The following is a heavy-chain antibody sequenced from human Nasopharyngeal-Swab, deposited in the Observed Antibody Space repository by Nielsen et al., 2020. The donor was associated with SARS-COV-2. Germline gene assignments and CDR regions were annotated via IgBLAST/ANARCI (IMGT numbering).Heavy chain of an antibody. CDR1: GFTFSSYA. J-gene: IGHJ4*02. V-gene: IGHV3-30*04. Sequence: GESLKISCAASGFTFSSYAMHWVRQAPGKGLEWVAVISYDGSNKYYADSVKGRFTISRDNSKNTLYLQMNSLRAEDTAVYYCARDRGGYSYFDYWGQGTPVTVSS. D-gene: IGHD5-18*01. CDR3: ARDRGGYSYFDY. CDR2: ISYDGSNK.